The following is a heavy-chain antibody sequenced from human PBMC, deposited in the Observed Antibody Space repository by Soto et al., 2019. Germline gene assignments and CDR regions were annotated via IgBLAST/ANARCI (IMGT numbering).Heavy chain of an antibody. CDR3: ARGRGLVRSAFDI. J-gene: IGHJ3*02. D-gene: IGHD6-19*01. CDR1: GFTFDDYA. CDR2: ISWNSGSI. V-gene: IGHV3-9*01. Sequence: EVQLVESGGGLVQPGRSLRLSCAASGFTFDDYAMHWVRQAPGKGLEWVSGISWNSGSIGYADSVKGRFTISRDNAKNSLYLQMNSLRAEDTALYYCARGRGLVRSAFDIWGQGTMVTVSS.